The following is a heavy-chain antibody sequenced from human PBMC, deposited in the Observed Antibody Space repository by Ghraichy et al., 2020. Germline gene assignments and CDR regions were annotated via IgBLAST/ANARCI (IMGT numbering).Heavy chain of an antibody. CDR2: ISSSVTK. J-gene: IGHJ4*02. Sequence: GGSLRLSCAIGGFTFSSCSMNWVRQAPGKGLEWVSYISSSVTKYYADSVNGRFTISRDNAKSLLFLQMNSLTAEDTAIYYCAGSIGDVSARYLDYWGQGTLVTVPS. CDR3: AGSIGDVSARYLDY. D-gene: IGHD3-3*01. V-gene: IGHV3-48*01. CDR1: GFTFSSCS.